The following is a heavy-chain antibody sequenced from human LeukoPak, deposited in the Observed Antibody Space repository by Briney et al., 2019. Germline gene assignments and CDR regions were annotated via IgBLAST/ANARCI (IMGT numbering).Heavy chain of an antibody. CDR1: GGSFSGYY. V-gene: IGHV4-34*01. CDR3: ARGVNYYYYYYMDV. Sequence: SETLSLNCAVYGGSFSGYYWSWIRQPPGKGLEWIGEINHSGSTNYNPSLKSRVTISVDTSKNQFSLKLSSVTAADTAVYYCARGVNYYYYYYMDVWGKGTTVTVSS. J-gene: IGHJ6*03. D-gene: IGHD3-22*01. CDR2: INHSGST.